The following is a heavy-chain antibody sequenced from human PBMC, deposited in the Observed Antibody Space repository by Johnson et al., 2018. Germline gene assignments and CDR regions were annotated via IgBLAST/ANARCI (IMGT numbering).Heavy chain of an antibody. CDR1: GYTFTSYY. V-gene: IGHV1-46*01. D-gene: IGHD4-17*01. CDR2: INPSGGST. Sequence: QVQLVQSGAEVKKPGASVKVSCKASGYTFTSYYMHWVRQAPGQGLEWMGIINPSGGSTSYAQKVQGRVTMTRDPSTSTGYMELSSLRSEDTAVYYCARDLTVTLYYYYGMDVWGQGTTVTVSS. J-gene: IGHJ6*02. CDR3: ARDLTVTLYYYYGMDV.